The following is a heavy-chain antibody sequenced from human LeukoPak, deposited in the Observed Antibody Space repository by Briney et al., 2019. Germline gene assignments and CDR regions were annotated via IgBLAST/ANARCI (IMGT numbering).Heavy chain of an antibody. CDR2: ISYDGSNK. CDR3: ASASGVVAATVY. D-gene: IGHD2-15*01. Sequence: GGSLRLSCAASGFTFSSYSMSWVRQAPGKGLEWVAVISYDGSNKYYADSVKGRFTISRDNSKNTLYLEMNSLRAEDTAVYYCASASGVVAATVYWGQGTLVTVSS. V-gene: IGHV3-30-3*01. J-gene: IGHJ4*02. CDR1: GFTFSSYS.